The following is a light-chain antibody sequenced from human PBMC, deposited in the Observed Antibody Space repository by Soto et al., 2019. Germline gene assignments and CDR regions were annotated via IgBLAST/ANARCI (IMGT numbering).Light chain of an antibody. V-gene: IGLV2-8*01. CDR2: EVT. J-gene: IGLJ1*01. CDR3: SSYAGSDNYV. CDR1: SSDVGAFNY. Sequence: QSVLTQPPSASGSPGQSVTISCTGTSSDVGAFNYVSWYQQHPVKAPKLMIYEVTKRPSGVPDRFSGSKSGNTASLTVSGLQTEDEADYYCSSYAGSDNYVFGTGTKLTVL.